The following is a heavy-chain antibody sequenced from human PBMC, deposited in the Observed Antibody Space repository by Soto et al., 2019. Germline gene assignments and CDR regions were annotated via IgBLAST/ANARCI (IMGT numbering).Heavy chain of an antibody. D-gene: IGHD6-13*01. Sequence: VGSLRLSCAASGFTFSSYAMSWVRQAPGKGLEWVSVISGSGDSTYYADSVKGWFTISRDNSKNTLYLQMNSLRAEDTAVYYCAKRAAGTSFDYWGQGTLVTVSS. CDR3: AKRAAGTSFDY. J-gene: IGHJ4*02. CDR2: ISGSGDST. V-gene: IGHV3-23*01. CDR1: GFTFSSYA.